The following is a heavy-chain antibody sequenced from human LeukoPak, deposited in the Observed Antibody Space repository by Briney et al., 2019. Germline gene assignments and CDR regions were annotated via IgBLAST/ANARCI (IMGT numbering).Heavy chain of an antibody. V-gene: IGHV4-61*02. D-gene: IGHD1-1*01. J-gene: IGHJ4*02. CDR2: IYASGST. CDR1: NVSISSGSHY. Sequence: PSETLSLTCTVSNVSISSGSHYWNWIRQPAGKGLEWIGRIYASGSTNYNPSLKSRVTISVDTSKNHFSLKLTSVTAADTAVYYCARDISRWNELDSWGQGTLVTVSS. CDR3: ARDISRWNELDS.